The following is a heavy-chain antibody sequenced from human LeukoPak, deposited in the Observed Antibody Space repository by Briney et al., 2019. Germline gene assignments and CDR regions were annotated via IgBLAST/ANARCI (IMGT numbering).Heavy chain of an antibody. CDR2: ISSSSSTI. Sequence: GGSLRLSCAASGFTFSSYSMNWVRQAPGKGPEWVSYISSSSSTIYYADSVKGRFTISRDNAKNSLYLQMNSLRAEDTAVYYCARAGGWELQTGVFDYWGQGTLVTVSS. D-gene: IGHD1-26*01. V-gene: IGHV3-48*01. CDR3: ARAGGWELQTGVFDY. J-gene: IGHJ4*02. CDR1: GFTFSSYS.